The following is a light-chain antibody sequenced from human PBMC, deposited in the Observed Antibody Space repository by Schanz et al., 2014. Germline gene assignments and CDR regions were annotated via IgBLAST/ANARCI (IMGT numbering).Light chain of an antibody. CDR2: LAS. CDR1: QSLRSTDGYYY. Sequence: EIVLTQSPLSLAVTPGEPASISCRSSQSLRSTDGYYYLDWYLQKPGQSPQLLIYLASNRASGVPDRFSGSGSGTDFTLKISRVEAEDVGVYFCMQSIQLYTFGQGTKLEIK. J-gene: IGKJ2*01. V-gene: IGKV2-28*01. CDR3: MQSIQLYT.